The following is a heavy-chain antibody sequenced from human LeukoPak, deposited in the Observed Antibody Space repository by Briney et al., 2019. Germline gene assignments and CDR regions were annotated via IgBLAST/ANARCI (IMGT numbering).Heavy chain of an antibody. D-gene: IGHD3-3*01. V-gene: IGHV1-2*02. CDR2: INPNSGGT. Sequence: ASVKVSCKASGYTFTVYYIHWVRQASGQGLEWVGWINPNSGGTNYAQKFQGRVTMTSDASISTAYMELSRLRSDDTAVYYCARDRDVWSGTSPFHVWGQGTMVAVSS. CDR1: GYTFTVYY. CDR3: ARDRDVWSGTSPFHV. J-gene: IGHJ3*01.